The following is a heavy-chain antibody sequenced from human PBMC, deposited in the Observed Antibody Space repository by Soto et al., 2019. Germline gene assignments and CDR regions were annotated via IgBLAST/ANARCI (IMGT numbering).Heavy chain of an antibody. CDR3: AKEPGFYDLLTGYYRHTFDI. D-gene: IGHD3-9*01. J-gene: IGHJ3*02. CDR2: ISNDGSNK. CDR1: GFTFGSYG. Sequence: SLRLSCVGSGFTFGSYGMHWVRQAPGKGLEWVTLISNDGSNKDYADSVKGRFTISRDNSKNTLYLQMNSLRADDTAVYFCAKEPGFYDLLTGYYRHTFDIWGQGTMVTVSS. V-gene: IGHV3-30*18.